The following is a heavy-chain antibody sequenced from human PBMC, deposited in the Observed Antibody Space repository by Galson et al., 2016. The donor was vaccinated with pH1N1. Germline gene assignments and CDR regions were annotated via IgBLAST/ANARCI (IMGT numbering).Heavy chain of an antibody. CDR2: IKQDGSEL. CDR1: GFTFSSYW. V-gene: IGHV3-7*03. D-gene: IGHD2-21*01. Sequence: SLRLSCAASGFTFSSYWMHWVRQAPGKGLEWVANIKQDGSELYYVGSVKGRFTISRDNAKSSLYLQMNSLRAEDTAVYYCVKQIGGGDCYWGQGTLVTVSS. J-gene: IGHJ4*02. CDR3: VKQIGGGDCY.